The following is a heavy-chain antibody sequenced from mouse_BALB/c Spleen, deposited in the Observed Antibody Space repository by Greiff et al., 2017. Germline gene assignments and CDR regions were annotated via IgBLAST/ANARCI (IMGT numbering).Heavy chain of an antibody. Sequence: EVKLVESGGGLVKPGGSLKLSCAASGFTFSDYYMYRVRQTPEKRLEWVATISDGGSYTYYPDSVKGRFTISRDNAKNNLYLQMSSLKSEDTAMYYCARGDGYYGAMDYWGQGTSVTVSS. CDR2: ISDGGSYT. V-gene: IGHV5-4*02. J-gene: IGHJ4*01. CDR1: GFTFSDYY. CDR3: ARGDGYYGAMDY. D-gene: IGHD2-3*01.